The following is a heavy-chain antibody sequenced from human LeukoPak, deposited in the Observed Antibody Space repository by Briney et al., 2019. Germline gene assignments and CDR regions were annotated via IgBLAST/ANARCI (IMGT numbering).Heavy chain of an antibody. CDR1: GFTFSSYA. J-gene: IGHJ2*01. V-gene: IGHV3-30-3*01. D-gene: IGHD1-26*01. CDR3: AKDRTVGASYWYFDL. CDR2: ISYDGSNK. Sequence: GGSLRLSCAASGFTFSSYAMHWVRQAPGKGLEWVAVISYDGSNKYYADSVKGRFTISRDSSKNTLFLHMNTLRAEDTAIYYCAKDRTVGASYWYFDLWGRGTQVTVSS.